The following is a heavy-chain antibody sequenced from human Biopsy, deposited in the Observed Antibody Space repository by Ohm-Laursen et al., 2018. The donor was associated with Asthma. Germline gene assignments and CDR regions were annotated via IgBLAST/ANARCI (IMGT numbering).Heavy chain of an antibody. CDR2: ISPIFGST. V-gene: IGHV1-69*13. D-gene: IGHD2-8*01. J-gene: IGHJ6*02. CDR3: AKARCYYYCDMEV. Sequence: SVKVSCKLSGGTFNNYAINWVRQAPGQGLEWMGGISPIFGSTAYAQKFQGRVTITADVFTSTVYMELSGLRSEDTAVLYCAKARCYYYCDMEVWGPGTAITVSS. CDR1: GGTFNNYA.